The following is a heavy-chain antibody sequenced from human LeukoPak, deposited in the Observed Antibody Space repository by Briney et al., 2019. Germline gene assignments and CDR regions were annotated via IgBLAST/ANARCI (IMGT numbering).Heavy chain of an antibody. Sequence: SETLSLTCTVSGGSISSYYWSWIRQPPGKGLEWIGYMYYSGSTNYNPSLKSRVTISVDTSKNQFSLKLSSVTAADTAVYYCARGAVTTEYFDYWGQGTLVTVSS. CDR1: GGSISSYY. D-gene: IGHD4-17*01. CDR2: MYYSGST. CDR3: ARGAVTTEYFDY. V-gene: IGHV4-59*01. J-gene: IGHJ4*02.